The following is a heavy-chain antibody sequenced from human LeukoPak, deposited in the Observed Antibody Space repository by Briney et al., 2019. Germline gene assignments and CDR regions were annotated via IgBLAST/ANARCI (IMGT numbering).Heavy chain of an antibody. V-gene: IGHV3-11*04. J-gene: IGHJ4*02. D-gene: IGHD2-21*02. CDR2: ISSSGSTI. CDR3: AREDIVVVTATHFDY. Sequence: PGGSLRLSCAASGFTFSDYYMSWIRQAPGKGLEWVSYISSSGSTIYYADSVKGRFTISRDNAKNSLYLQMNSLRAEDTAVYYCAREDIVVVTATHFDYWGQGTLVTVSS. CDR1: GFTFSDYY.